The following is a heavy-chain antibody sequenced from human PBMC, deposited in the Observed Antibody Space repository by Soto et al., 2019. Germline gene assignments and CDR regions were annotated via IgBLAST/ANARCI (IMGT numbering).Heavy chain of an antibody. D-gene: IGHD3-10*01. V-gene: IGHV4-39*01. J-gene: IGHJ5*02. CDR3: ATEITMVRGNNWFDP. Sequence: SETLSLTCTVSGGSISSSSYYWGWIRQPPGKGLEWIGGIYYSGSTYYNPSLKSRVTISVDTSKNQFSLKLSSVTAADTAVYYCATEITMVRGNNWFDPWGQGTLVTVSS. CDR2: IYYSGST. CDR1: GGSISSSSYY.